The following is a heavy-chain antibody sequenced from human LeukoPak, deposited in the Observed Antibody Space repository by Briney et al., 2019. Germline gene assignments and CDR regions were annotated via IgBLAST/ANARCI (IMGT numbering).Heavy chain of an antibody. J-gene: IGHJ4*02. CDR1: GFTFSDHY. D-gene: IGHD2-15*01. CDR3: VRAVVGSDDY. V-gene: IGHV3-72*01. Sequence: PGGSLRLSCAASGFTFSDHYMDWVRQAPGKGLEWVGRIANKANSYTTEYAASVKGRFTISRDDSKNSLYLQMNSLKTEDTAVYYCVRAVVGSDDYWGQGTLVTVSS. CDR2: IANKANSYTT.